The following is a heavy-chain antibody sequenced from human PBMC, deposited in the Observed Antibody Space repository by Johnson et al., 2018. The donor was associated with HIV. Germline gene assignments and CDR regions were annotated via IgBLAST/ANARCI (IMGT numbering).Heavy chain of an antibody. Sequence: QVQLVESGGGVVQPGTSLRLSCAASGFTFGIYGMHWVRQAPGKGLEWVALISYDGSNEYYGDSVKGRFSISRDNSKKKLYLQMNSLGAEDTAVYYCAKGDTVVGAKYAFDFWGQGTMVTVSS. V-gene: IGHV3-30*18. CDR3: AKGDTVVGAKYAFDF. D-gene: IGHD1-26*01. CDR2: ISYDGSNE. CDR1: GFTFGIYG. J-gene: IGHJ3*01.